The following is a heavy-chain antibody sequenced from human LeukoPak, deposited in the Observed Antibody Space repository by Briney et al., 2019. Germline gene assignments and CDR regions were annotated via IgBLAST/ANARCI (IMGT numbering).Heavy chain of an antibody. V-gene: IGHV1-69*04. J-gene: IGHJ5*02. CDR2: IIPIVGIA. Sequence: ASVTVSFKSSRGTFISYVISWVRQAPGRGRDGVGSIIPIVGIANYAQKFQGTVTITGDKSTSTAYMEMSSLRAEDTAVYYCARSLGDYYGWGSYWFDPWGQGTLVTVSS. D-gene: IGHD3-10*01. CDR1: RGTFISYV. CDR3: ARSLGDYYGWGSYWFDP.